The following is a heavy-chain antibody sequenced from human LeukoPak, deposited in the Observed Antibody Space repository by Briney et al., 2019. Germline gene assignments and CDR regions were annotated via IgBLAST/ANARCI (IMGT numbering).Heavy chain of an antibody. CDR3: ASRGYYMDV. V-gene: IGHV4-39*01. J-gene: IGHJ6*03. D-gene: IGHD3-10*01. CDR2: IYYSERT. CDR1: VGSISSSRYY. Sequence: SETLSLTCTVSVGSISSSRYYLGWIRQPPGKGLEWIGSIYYSERTYYNPSLKSRVTISVDTSKNQFSLKLSSVTAADTAVYYCASRGYYMDVWGKGTTVTVSS.